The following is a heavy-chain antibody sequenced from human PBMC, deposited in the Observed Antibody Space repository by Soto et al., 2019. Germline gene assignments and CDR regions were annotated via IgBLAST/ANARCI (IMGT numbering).Heavy chain of an antibody. CDR1: GYTFTGYY. Sequence: ASVKVSCKASGYTFTGYYMHWVRQAPGQGLEWMGWINPNSGGTNYAQKFQGWVTMTRDTSISTAYMELSRLRSDDTAVYYCARDLGRIQLWTGSVYYYYGMDVWGQGTTVTVSS. CDR2: INPNSGGT. J-gene: IGHJ6*02. CDR3: ARDLGRIQLWTGSVYYYYGMDV. D-gene: IGHD5-18*01. V-gene: IGHV1-2*04.